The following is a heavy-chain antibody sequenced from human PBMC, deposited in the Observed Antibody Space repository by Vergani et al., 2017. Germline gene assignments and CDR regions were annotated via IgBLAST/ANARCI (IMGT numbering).Heavy chain of an antibody. CDR1: GFSLSTSGVG. V-gene: IGHV2-5*02. CDR3: AHTEKDIVGATLFDY. J-gene: IGHJ4*02. CDR2: IYWDDDK. D-gene: IGHD1-26*01. Sequence: QITLTESGPTLVKPTQTLTLTCTFSGFSLSTSGVGVGWIRQPPGKALEWLALIYWDDDKRYSPSLKSRLTITKDTSKNQVVLTMTNMDPVDTATYYCAHTEKDIVGATLFDYWGQGTLVTVSS.